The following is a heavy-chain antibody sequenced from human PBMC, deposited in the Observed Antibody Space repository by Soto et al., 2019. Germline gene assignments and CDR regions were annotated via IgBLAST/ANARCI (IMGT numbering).Heavy chain of an antibody. CDR3: ATLVGELELSHWLDV. J-gene: IGHJ6*02. CDR1: GYTFTSYY. V-gene: IGHV1-46*01. Sequence: GASVKVSCKASGYTFTSYYMHWVRQAPGQGLEWMGIINPSGGSTSYAQKFQGRVTMTRDTSTSTVYMELSSLRSEDTAVYYCATLVGELELSHWLDVWGQGTTVTVSS. CDR2: INPSGGST. D-gene: IGHD1-7*01.